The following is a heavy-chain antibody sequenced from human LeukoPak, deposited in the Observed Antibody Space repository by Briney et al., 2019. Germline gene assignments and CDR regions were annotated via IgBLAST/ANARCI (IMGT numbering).Heavy chain of an antibody. D-gene: IGHD3-10*01. CDR2: ISSSGSTT. J-gene: IGHJ4*02. Sequence: PGGSLRLSCAASGFTFSSYEMNWVRQAPGKGLEWVSYISSSGSTTYYADSVKGRFTISRDNSKNTLYLQMNSLRAEDTAVYYCAKHSGDTGDFFDYWGQGTLVTVSS. CDR3: AKHSGDTGDFFDY. V-gene: IGHV3-48*03. CDR1: GFTFSSYE.